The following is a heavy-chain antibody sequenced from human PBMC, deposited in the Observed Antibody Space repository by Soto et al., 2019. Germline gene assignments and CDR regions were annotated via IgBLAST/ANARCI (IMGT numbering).Heavy chain of an antibody. Sequence: QVQLVESGGGVVQPGRSLRLSCAASGFTFSSYGMHWVRQAPGKGLEWVAVISYDGSNKYYADSVKGRFTISRDNSKNTLYLQMNSLRAEDTAVYYCANSIASSGCAWGQGTLVTVSS. J-gene: IGHJ5*02. CDR3: ANSIASSGCA. V-gene: IGHV3-30*18. D-gene: IGHD6-19*01. CDR2: ISYDGSNK. CDR1: GFTFSSYG.